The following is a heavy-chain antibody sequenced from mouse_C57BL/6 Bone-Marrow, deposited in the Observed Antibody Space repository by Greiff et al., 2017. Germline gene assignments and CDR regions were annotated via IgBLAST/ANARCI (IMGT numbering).Heavy chain of an antibody. J-gene: IGHJ1*03. Sequence: VQLQQSGPELVKPGASVKMSCKASGYTFTDYNMHWVKQSHGKSLEWIGYINPNNGGSSSNQKFKGKATLTVNKSSSTAYIELRSLTSEASAVYYCARRRGYWYVDVWGTGATVTVSS. CDR3: ARRRGYWYVDV. CDR1: GYTFTDYN. V-gene: IGHV1-22*01. CDR2: INPNNGGS.